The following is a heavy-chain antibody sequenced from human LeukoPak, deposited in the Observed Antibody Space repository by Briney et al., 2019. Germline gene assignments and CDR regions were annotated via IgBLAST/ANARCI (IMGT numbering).Heavy chain of an antibody. Sequence: GGSLRLSCAASGFTFSGDAMSWGREAPGKGVERGSTIRGGGGSTSSADSVEGRFTISRDNSKTTLYLQMNSLRAEDTAVYYCAKRITMVRGVLIDYWGQGTLVTVSS. CDR3: AKRITMVRGVLIDY. CDR2: IRGGGGST. D-gene: IGHD3-10*01. CDR1: GFTFSGDA. V-gene: IGHV3-23*01. J-gene: IGHJ4*02.